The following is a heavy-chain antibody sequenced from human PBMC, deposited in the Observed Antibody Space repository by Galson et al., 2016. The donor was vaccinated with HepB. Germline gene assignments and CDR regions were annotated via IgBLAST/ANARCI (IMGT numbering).Heavy chain of an antibody. CDR1: GYTFTGYY. Sequence: SVKVSCKASGYTFTGYYMHWVRQAPGQGLEWTGWINPNSGGTNYAQKFQGWVTMTRDTSISTAYMELSRLRSEDTAVYYCATFMTTALPFDNWGQGTQVTVSS. D-gene: IGHD4-17*01. V-gene: IGHV1-2*04. CDR2: INPNSGGT. CDR3: ATFMTTALPFDN. J-gene: IGHJ4*02.